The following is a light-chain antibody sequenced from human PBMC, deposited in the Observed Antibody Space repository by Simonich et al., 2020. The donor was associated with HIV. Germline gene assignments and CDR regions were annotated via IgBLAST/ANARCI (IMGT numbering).Light chain of an antibody. Sequence: QSALTQPASVSGSPGQSITISCTGTSSFVESYNLVSWYQQHPGKAPKLMIYEGSKRPSGVSNRFSGSKSGNTASRTISGLQAEDEADYYCCSYAGSSTWIFGGGTKLTVL. CDR3: CSYAGSSTWI. CDR2: EGS. J-gene: IGLJ2*01. CDR1: SSFVESYNL. V-gene: IGLV2-23*01.